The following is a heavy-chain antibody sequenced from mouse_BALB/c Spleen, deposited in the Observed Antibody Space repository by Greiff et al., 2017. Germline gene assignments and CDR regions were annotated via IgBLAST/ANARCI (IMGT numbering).Heavy chain of an antibody. CDR1: GYSFTSYW. CDR3: ASGAYYYAMDY. CDR2: IDPSDSET. J-gene: IGHJ4*01. D-gene: IGHD6-1*01. V-gene: IGHV1S127*01. Sequence: QVHVKQSGPQLVRPGASVKISCKASGYSFTSYWMHWVKQRPGQGLEWIGMIDPSDSETRLNQKFKDKATLTVDKSSSTAYMQLSSPTSEDSAVYYCASGAYYYAMDYWGQGTSVTVSS.